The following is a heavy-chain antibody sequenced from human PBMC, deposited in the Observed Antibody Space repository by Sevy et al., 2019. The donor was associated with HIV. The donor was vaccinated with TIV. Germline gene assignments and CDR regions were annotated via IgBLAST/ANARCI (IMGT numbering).Heavy chain of an antibody. CDR1: GYTFTSYV. D-gene: IGHD6-13*01. J-gene: IGHJ3*02. CDR3: ARDSTDSSWDDAFDI. CDR2: INAGNGNT. Sequence: ASVKVSCKASGYTFTSYVMHWVRQAPGQRLEWMGWINAGNGNTKYSQKFQGRVTITRDTSASTAYMELSSLRSEDTAVYYCARDSTDSSWDDAFDIWGQGTMVTVSS. V-gene: IGHV1-3*01.